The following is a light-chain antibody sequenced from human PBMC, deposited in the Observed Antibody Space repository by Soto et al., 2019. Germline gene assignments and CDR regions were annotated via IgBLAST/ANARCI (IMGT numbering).Light chain of an antibody. CDR2: AAS. V-gene: IGKV3-20*01. CDR3: QHYGSTSYT. CDR1: QSISSSY. J-gene: IGKJ2*01. Sequence: EIVLTQSPGTLSLSPGERATLSCRASQSISSSYLAWYQQKPGQAPRLLIYAASSRATGIPDRFSGSGSGTDFTLTISRLESEDSAVYYCQHYGSTSYTFGQGTQLEIK.